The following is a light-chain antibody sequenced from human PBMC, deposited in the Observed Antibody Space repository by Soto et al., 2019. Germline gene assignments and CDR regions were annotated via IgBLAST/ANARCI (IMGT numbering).Light chain of an antibody. CDR1: QSVSSSY. V-gene: IGKV3-20*01. J-gene: IGKJ4*01. Sequence: EIVLTQSPGTLSLSPGERATLSCRASQSVSSSYLAWYQQKPGQAPRLLIYGASSRATGIPDRFSGSRSGTDFTLTISRLEPEDFAVYYCQQYGSSPPVTFGGGTKVEIK. CDR3: QQYGSSPPVT. CDR2: GAS.